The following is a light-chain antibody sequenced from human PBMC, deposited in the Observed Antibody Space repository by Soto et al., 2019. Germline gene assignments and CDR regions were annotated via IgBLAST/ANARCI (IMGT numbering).Light chain of an antibody. J-gene: IGKJ1*01. CDR3: QQYYNWPRT. CDR1: QSLGSD. Sequence: EIVMTQSPGTLSLSPGDKATLSCRASQSLGSDLAWYQQKPGQAPRLLIFGASARPTGIPARISGSGSGTEFTLTISSLRSEDFAVYFCQQYYNWPRTFGQGTKVEI. V-gene: IGKV3-15*01. CDR2: GAS.